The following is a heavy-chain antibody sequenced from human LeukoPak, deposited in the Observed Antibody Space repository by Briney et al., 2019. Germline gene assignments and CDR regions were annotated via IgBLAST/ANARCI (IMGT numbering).Heavy chain of an antibody. V-gene: IGHV4-59*01. CDR1: GGSISSYY. D-gene: IGHD1-7*01. CDR3: ARGSRELYYFDY. CDR2: IYYSGST. Sequence: PSETLSLTCTVSGGSISSYYWSWIRQPPGKGLEWIGYIYYSGSTKYNPSLKGRVTISVDASKTQFSLKLNSVTAADTAVYYCARGSRELYYFDYWGQGTLATVSS. J-gene: IGHJ4*02.